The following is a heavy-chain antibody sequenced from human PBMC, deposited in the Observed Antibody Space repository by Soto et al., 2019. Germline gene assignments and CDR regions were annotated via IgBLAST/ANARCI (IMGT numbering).Heavy chain of an antibody. CDR1: VFTFRSYG. CDR2: VSYSGNDK. D-gene: IGHD6-13*01. Sequence: GGSLRLSCVASVFTFRSYGMHWVRQAPGKGLEWVAVVSYSGNDKKFADSVKGRFTISRDNSKDTLYLQMNSLRAEDTAIYYCAKDGDEAAAGYYFDYWGQGTLVTVSS. V-gene: IGHV3-30*18. CDR3: AKDGDEAAAGYYFDY. J-gene: IGHJ4*02.